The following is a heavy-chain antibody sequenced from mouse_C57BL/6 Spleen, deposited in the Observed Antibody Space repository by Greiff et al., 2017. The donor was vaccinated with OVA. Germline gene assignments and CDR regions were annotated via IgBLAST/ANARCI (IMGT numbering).Heavy chain of an antibody. Sequence: QVQLQQSGAELARPGASVKLSCKASGYTFTSYGISWVKQRTGPGLEWIGEIYPRSGNTYYNEKFKGKATLTADKSSSTAYMELRSLTSEDSAVYFSARDDGYYGGFAYWGQGTLVTVSA. CDR2: IYPRSGNT. CDR1: GYTFTSYG. J-gene: IGHJ3*01. CDR3: ARDDGYYGGFAY. D-gene: IGHD2-3*01. V-gene: IGHV1-81*01.